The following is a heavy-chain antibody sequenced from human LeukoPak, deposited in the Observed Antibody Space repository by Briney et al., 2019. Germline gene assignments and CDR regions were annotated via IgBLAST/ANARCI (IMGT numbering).Heavy chain of an antibody. CDR3: ARPSRAPGFGDPTGPIDY. CDR1: GYTFTSYY. D-gene: IGHD3-10*01. CDR2: INPSGGST. J-gene: IGHJ4*02. V-gene: IGHV1-46*01. Sequence: ASVKVSCKASGYTFTSYYMHWVRQAPGQGLEWMGIINPSGGSTSYAQKFQGRVTMTRDTSMSTVYMELSSLRSEDTAVYYCARPSRAPGFGDPTGPIDYWGQGTLVTVSS.